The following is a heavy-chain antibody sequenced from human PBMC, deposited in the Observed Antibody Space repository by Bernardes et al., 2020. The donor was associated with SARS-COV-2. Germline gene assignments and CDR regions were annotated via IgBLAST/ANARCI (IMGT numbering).Heavy chain of an antibody. CDR2: INANDGYT. CDR1: GYTFTNWD. Sequence: ASVKVSCRASGYTFTNWDINWVRQAPGEGLEWMGYINANDGYTGYAQKFQGRISMTRDTSTGTAYLEVYSLRPDDTAVYYCARDDREYHSGLLRSGLDPWGQGTLDTVSA. V-gene: IGHV1-8*02. J-gene: IGHJ5*02. CDR3: ARDDREYHSGLLRSGLDP. D-gene: IGHD3-10*01.